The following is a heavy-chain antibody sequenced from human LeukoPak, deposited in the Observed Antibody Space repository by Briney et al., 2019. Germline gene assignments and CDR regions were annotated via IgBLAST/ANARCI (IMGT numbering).Heavy chain of an antibody. CDR1: GGSISSYY. D-gene: IGHD3-3*01. Sequence: SETLPLTCTVSGGSISSYYWSWIRQPAGKGLEWIGRIYTSGSTNYNPSLKSRVTMSVDTSKNQFSLKLSSVTAADTAVYYCARDRGEWLSGPYYFDYWGQGTLVTVPS. CDR3: ARDRGEWLSGPYYFDY. CDR2: IYTSGST. V-gene: IGHV4-4*07. J-gene: IGHJ4*02.